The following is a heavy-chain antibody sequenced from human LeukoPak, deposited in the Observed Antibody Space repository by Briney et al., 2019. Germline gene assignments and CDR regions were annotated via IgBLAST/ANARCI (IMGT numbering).Heavy chain of an antibody. CDR2: INSDGSST. CDR1: GFTFSSYW. D-gene: IGHD3-22*01. V-gene: IGHV3-74*01. J-gene: IGHJ3*02. Sequence: GGSLRLSCAASGFTFSSYWMHWVRQAPGKGLVWVSRINSDGSSTNYADSVKGRLTISRDNSKNTLYLQMNSLRAEDTAVYYCARDLEDSSPFGAFDMWGQGTMVTVSS. CDR3: ARDLEDSSPFGAFDM.